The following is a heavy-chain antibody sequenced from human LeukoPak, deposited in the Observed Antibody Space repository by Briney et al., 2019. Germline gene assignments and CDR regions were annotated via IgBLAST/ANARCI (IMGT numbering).Heavy chain of an antibody. D-gene: IGHD3-22*01. CDR1: GYTFTSYY. V-gene: IGHV1-46*01. J-gene: IGHJ4*02. CDR3: ARDQRYYDSSGHLDY. Sequence: ASVKVSCKASGYTFTSYYMHWVRQAPGQGLEWMGIINPSGGRTSYAQKFQGRVTMTRGTSTSTVYMELSSLRSEDTAVYYCARDQRYYDSSGHLDYWGQGTLVTVSS. CDR2: INPSGGRT.